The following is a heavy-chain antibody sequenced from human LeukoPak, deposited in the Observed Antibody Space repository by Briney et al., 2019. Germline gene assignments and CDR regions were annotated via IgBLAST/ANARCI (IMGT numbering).Heavy chain of an antibody. Sequence: PGGSLRLSCAASGFTFSSYSMNWVRQAPGKGLEWVSSISSSSSYIYYADSVKGRLTISRDNAKNSLYLQMNSLRAEDTAVYYCARDSYDFWSGYYYYYMDVWGKGTTVTVSS. CDR1: GFTFSSYS. CDR3: ARDSYDFWSGYYYYYMDV. CDR2: ISSSSSYI. J-gene: IGHJ6*03. V-gene: IGHV3-21*01. D-gene: IGHD3-3*01.